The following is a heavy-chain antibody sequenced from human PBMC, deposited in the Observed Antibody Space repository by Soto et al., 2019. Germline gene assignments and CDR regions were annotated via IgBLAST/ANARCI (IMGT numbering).Heavy chain of an antibody. J-gene: IGHJ4*02. D-gene: IGHD4-17*01. Sequence: GGSLRLSCAASGFTFSTYGMHWVRQAPGKGLEWVAVISYDGGNEYYADSVKGRFIISRDNSKNTLYLQMNSLRAEDTAVYYCAKPHYRTRTYGDYDYWGQGTLVTVSS. CDR3: AKPHYRTRTYGDYDY. CDR2: ISYDGGNE. CDR1: GFTFSTYG. V-gene: IGHV3-30*18.